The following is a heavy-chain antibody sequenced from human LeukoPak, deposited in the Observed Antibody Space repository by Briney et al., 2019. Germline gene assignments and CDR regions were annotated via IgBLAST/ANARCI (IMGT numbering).Heavy chain of an antibody. J-gene: IGHJ2*01. V-gene: IGHV3-23*01. CDR3: AKAPYSSSWYWWYFDL. CDR2: ISGSGGST. D-gene: IGHD6-13*01. Sequence: PGGSLRLSCAASRFTFSSYAMSWVRQAPGKGLEWVSAISGSGGSTYYADSVKGRFTISRDNSKNTLYLQMNSLRAEDTAVYYCAKAPYSSSWYWWYFDLWGRGTLVTVSS. CDR1: RFTFSSYA.